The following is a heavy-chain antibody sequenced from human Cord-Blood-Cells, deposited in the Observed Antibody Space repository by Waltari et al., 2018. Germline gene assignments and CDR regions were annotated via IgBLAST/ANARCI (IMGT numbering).Heavy chain of an antibody. CDR1: GGSISSSSYY. D-gene: IGHD3-22*01. CDR2: IYYRGST. CDR3: ARPLNYYDSSGYYYY. V-gene: IGHV4-39*01. Sequence: QLQLQESGPGLVKPSETLSLTCTVSGGSISSSSYYWGWIRQPPGKGLEWIGSIYYRGSTYYHPSLKSHVTISVDTPKNQFSLKLSSVTAADTAVYYCARPLNYYDSSGYYYYWGQGTLVTVSS. J-gene: IGHJ4*02.